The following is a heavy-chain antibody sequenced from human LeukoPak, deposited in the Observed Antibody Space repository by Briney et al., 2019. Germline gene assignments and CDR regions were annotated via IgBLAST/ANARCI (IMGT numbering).Heavy chain of an antibody. V-gene: IGHV4-39*07. Sequence: SETLSLTCTVSGGSISSSDYYWGWIRQPPGKGLEWIGSIYYSGSTYYNPSLKSRLTISIDTSKNQFSLNLTSVTAADTAVYYCARDPAAVPAGFWGQGTLVTVSS. D-gene: IGHD2-2*01. J-gene: IGHJ4*02. CDR3: ARDPAAVPAGF. CDR1: GGSISSSDYY. CDR2: IYYSGST.